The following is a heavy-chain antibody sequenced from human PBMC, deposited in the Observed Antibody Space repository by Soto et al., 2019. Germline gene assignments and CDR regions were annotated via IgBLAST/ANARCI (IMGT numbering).Heavy chain of an antibody. CDR3: ARVLRLYCSGGSCYPGGNWFDP. V-gene: IGHV1-2*04. J-gene: IGHJ5*02. D-gene: IGHD2-15*01. Sequence: GASVKVSCKASGYTFTGYYMHWVRQAPGQGLEWMGWINPNSGGTNYAQKFQGWVTMTRDTSTSTAYMELSSLRSEDTAVYYCARVLRLYCSGGSCYPGGNWFDPWGQGTLVTVSS. CDR2: INPNSGGT. CDR1: GYTFTGYY.